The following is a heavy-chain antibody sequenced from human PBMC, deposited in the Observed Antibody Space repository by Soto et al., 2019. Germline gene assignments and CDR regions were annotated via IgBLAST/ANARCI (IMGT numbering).Heavy chain of an antibody. D-gene: IGHD6-13*01. CDR1: GGSITSIIYY. Sequence: QLQLQESGPGLVKPSETLSLTCTVSGGSITSIIYYWGWIRQPPGKGLEWIGSIFYGGTTYYNPSLKSRVTISVDTSKNQFPLKLTSVNAADTAVYSCPRLAYSTRWYYLDYWGQGTLVTVSS. J-gene: IGHJ4*02. V-gene: IGHV4-39*01. CDR3: PRLAYSTRWYYLDY. CDR2: IFYGGTT.